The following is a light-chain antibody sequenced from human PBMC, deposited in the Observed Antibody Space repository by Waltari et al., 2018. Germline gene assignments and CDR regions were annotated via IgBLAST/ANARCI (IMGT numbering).Light chain of an antibody. Sequence: IQMTQSPSSLSASVGDRVTITFRASLNIINYLSWYQHKPGKAPNLVIYSSSNLQRGVPSRFCGSGSGTYFTLILSSLQPEDFATYYCQQSYGSPRTFGQGTKVEIK. CDR3: QQSYGSPRT. CDR2: SSS. CDR1: LNIINY. V-gene: IGKV1-39*01. J-gene: IGKJ1*01.